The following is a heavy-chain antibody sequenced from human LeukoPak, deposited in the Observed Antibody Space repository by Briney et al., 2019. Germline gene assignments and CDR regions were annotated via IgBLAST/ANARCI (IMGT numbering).Heavy chain of an antibody. CDR3: AELGITMIGGV. CDR1: GFTFSSYG. CDR2: ISSSGSTI. J-gene: IGHJ6*04. D-gene: IGHD3-10*02. V-gene: IGHV3-48*04. Sequence: TGGSLRLSCAASGFTFSSYGMSWVRQAPGKGLEWVSYISSSGSTIYYADSVKGRFTTSRDNAKNSLYLQMNSLRAEDTAVYYCAELGITMIGGVWGKGTTVTISS.